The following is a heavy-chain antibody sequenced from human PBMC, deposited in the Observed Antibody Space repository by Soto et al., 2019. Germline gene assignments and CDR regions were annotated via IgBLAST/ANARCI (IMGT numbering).Heavy chain of an antibody. CDR1: GGSISSGGYY. Sequence: SETLSLTCTVSGGSISSGGYYWSWIRQHPGKGLEWIGYIYYSGHTYYNPSLKSRVTISVDTSKNQFSLKLSSVTAADTAVYYCASIVSSAHGEFSDWGQGTLVTVSS. J-gene: IGHJ4*02. CDR2: IYYSGHT. CDR3: ASIVSSAHGEFSD. D-gene: IGHD3-10*01. V-gene: IGHV4-31*03.